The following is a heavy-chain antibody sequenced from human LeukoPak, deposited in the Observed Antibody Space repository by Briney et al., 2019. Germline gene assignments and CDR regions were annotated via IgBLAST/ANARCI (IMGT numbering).Heavy chain of an antibody. D-gene: IGHD3-22*01. Sequence: PSETLSLTCAVYGGSFSGLYWSLIRHPPGKGLEGIREIYHRGNHNLHPFLESRITISVDTSKNQFSLKLSSVTAADTAVYYCARHVLRYYDSSVPLYWYFDLWGRGTLVTVSS. CDR3: ARHVLRYYDSSVPLYWYFDL. CDR2: IYHRGNH. V-gene: IGHV4-34*01. CDR1: GGSFSGLY. J-gene: IGHJ2*01.